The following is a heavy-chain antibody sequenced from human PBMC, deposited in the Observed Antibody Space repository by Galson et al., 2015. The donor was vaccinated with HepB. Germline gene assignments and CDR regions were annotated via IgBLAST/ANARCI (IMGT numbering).Heavy chain of an antibody. Sequence: SLRLSCAASGFTFSSYWMSWVRQAPGKGLEWVANIKQDGSEKYYVDSVKGRFTISRDNAKNSLYLQMNSLRAEDTAVYYCAREAGSGSSLGFDYWGQGTLVTVSS. CDR1: GFTFSSYW. V-gene: IGHV3-7*03. D-gene: IGHD3-10*01. CDR3: AREAGSGSSLGFDY. J-gene: IGHJ4*02. CDR2: IKQDGSEK.